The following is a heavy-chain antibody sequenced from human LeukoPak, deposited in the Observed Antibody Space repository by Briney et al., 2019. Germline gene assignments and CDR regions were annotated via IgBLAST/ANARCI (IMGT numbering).Heavy chain of an antibody. Sequence: ASVKVSCKASGYTFTSYAMHWARQAPGQRLEWMGWINAGNGNTKYSQKFQGRVTITRDTSASTAYMELSSLRSEDTAVYYCARRGYCSSTSCPGYFDYWGQGTLVTVSS. J-gene: IGHJ4*02. CDR1: GYTFTSYA. D-gene: IGHD2-2*01. CDR3: ARRGYCSSTSCPGYFDY. V-gene: IGHV1-3*01. CDR2: INAGNGNT.